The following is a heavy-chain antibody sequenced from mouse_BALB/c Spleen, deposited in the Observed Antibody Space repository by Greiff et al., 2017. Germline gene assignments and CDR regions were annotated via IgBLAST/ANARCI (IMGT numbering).Heavy chain of an antibody. CDR2: ISSGSSTI. V-gene: IGHV5-17*02. CDR1: GFTFSSFG. J-gene: IGHJ4*01. D-gene: IGHD2-1*01. Sequence: EVQLVESGGGLVQPGGSRKLSCAASGFTFSSFGMHWVRQAPEKGLEWVAYISSGSSTIYYADTVKGRFTISRDNPKNTLFLQMTSLRSEDTAMYYCARGNGNGAMDYWGQGTSVTVSS. CDR3: ARGNGNGAMDY.